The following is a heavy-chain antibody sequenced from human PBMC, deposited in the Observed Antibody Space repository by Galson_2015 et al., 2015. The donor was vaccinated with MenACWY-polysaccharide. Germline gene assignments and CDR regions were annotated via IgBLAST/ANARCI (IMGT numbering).Heavy chain of an antibody. CDR2: IKSKRDGETT. D-gene: IGHD1-26*01. CDR1: GFSFSASW. V-gene: IGHV3-15*01. Sequence: SLRLSCAASGFSFSASWMSWVRQAPGKGLEWVAHIKSKRDGETTEYAAPVKGRFIISRDDSKNILYLQMNSPETEDTAVYYCTADFPGGSSPFDYRGQGTLVTVSS. J-gene: IGHJ4*02. CDR3: TADFPGGSSPFDY.